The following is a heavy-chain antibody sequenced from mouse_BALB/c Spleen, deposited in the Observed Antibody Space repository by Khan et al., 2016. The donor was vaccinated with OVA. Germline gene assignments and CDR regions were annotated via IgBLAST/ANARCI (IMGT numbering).Heavy chain of an antibody. V-gene: IGHV1-7*01. CDR2: INPSTGYT. CDR3: ARRGLRWDFDY. CDR1: GYTFINYW. Sequence: QIQLVQSGAELAKPGASVKLSCKASGYTFINYWILWVKQRPGQGLEWIGYINPSTGYTEYNQNFKVEATLTADKSSSTAYMQLSSLTSEDSAVYYGARRGLRWDFDYWGQGTTLTVSS. D-gene: IGHD1-1*01. J-gene: IGHJ2*01.